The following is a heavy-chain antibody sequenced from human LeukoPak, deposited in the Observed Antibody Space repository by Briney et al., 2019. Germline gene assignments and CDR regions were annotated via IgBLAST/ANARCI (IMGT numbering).Heavy chain of an antibody. V-gene: IGHV4-59*01. J-gene: IGHJ3*02. CDR1: GGSISPYY. Sequence: KASETLSLTCTVSGGSISPYYWSWIRQPPGKGLEWIGYIYYSGSTNYNPSLKSRVTISVDTSKNQFSLKLSSVTAADTAVYYCASSGYYFDAFDIWGQGTMVTVSS. CDR2: IYYSGST. CDR3: ASSGYYFDAFDI. D-gene: IGHD3-22*01.